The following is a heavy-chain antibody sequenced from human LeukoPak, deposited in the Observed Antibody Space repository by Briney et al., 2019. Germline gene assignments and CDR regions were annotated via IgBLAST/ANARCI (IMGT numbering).Heavy chain of an antibody. CDR2: ISSSGSNI. CDR3: AAVLSSSWRDY. CDR1: GFTFSDYY. V-gene: IGHV3-11*01. D-gene: IGHD6-13*01. Sequence: GGSLRLSCAASGFTFSDYYMSWIRQAPGKGLEGVSYISSSGSNIYYADSVKGRFTISRDNAKNSLYLQMNSLRAEDTAVYYCAAVLSSSWRDYWGQGTLVTVSS. J-gene: IGHJ4*02.